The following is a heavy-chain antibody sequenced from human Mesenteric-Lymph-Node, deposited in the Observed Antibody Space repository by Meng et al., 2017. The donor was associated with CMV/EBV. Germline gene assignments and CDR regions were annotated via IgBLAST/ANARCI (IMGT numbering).Heavy chain of an antibody. CDR2: INHSGST. V-gene: IGHV4-34*01. Sequence: SETLSLTCAVYGGSLSGYYWSWIRQPPGKGLEWIGEINHSGSTNYNPSLKSRVTISVDTSKNQFSLKLSSVTAADTAVYYCARDYYDSSGYSPPYYYYGMDVWGQGTTVTVSS. CDR3: ARDYYDSSGYSPPYYYYGMDV. D-gene: IGHD3-22*01. CDR1: GGSLSGYY. J-gene: IGHJ6*02.